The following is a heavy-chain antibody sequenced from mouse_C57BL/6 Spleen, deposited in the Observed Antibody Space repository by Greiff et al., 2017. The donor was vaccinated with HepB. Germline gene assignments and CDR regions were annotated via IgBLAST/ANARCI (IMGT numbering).Heavy chain of an antibody. V-gene: IGHV14-4*01. CDR3: TTEANYGVLFDY. CDR1: GFNIKDDY. CDR2: IDPENGDT. D-gene: IGHD1-1*01. J-gene: IGHJ2*01. Sequence: EVQLQQSGAELVRPGASVKLSCTASGFNIKDDYMHWVKQRPEQGLEWIGWIDPENGDTEYAPKFQGKATITADTSSNTAYLQLSSLTSEDTAVYYCTTEANYGVLFDYWGQGTTLTVSS.